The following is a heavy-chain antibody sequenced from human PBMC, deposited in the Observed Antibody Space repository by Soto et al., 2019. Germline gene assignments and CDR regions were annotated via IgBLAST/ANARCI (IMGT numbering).Heavy chain of an antibody. CDR3: ARGRVEWSGYRDYYYYYGMDV. V-gene: IGHV1-8*01. CDR2: MNPNSGNT. J-gene: IGHJ6*02. D-gene: IGHD3-3*01. Sequence: QVQLVQSGAEVKKPGASAKVSCKASGYTFTSYDINWVRQATGQGLEWMGWMNPNSGNTGYAQKFQGRVTMTRNTSISTAYMELSSLRSEDTAVYYCARGRVEWSGYRDYYYYYGMDVWGQGTTVTVSS. CDR1: GYTFTSYD.